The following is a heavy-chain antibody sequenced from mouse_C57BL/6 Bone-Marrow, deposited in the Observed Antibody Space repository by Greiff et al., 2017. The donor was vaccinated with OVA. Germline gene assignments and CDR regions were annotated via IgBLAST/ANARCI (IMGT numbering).Heavy chain of an antibody. J-gene: IGHJ3*01. CDR3: ARHLAWFAY. CDR2: ISGGGGNT. V-gene: IGHV5-9*01. CDR1: GFTFSSYT. Sequence: EVQLQASGGGLVKPGGSLKLSCAASGFTFSSYTMSWVRQTPEKRLEWVATISGGGGNTYYPDSVKGRFTISRDNAKNTLYLQMSSLRSEDTALYYCARHLAWFAYWGQGTLVTVSA.